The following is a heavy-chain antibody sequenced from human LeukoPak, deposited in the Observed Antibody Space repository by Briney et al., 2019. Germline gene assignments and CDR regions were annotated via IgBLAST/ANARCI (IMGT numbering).Heavy chain of an antibody. D-gene: IGHD5-24*01. CDR2: IYYSGST. CDR1: TGSISRRSYY. J-gene: IGHJ4*02. CDR3: VRLLDGYNYVDY. Sequence: SSETLSLTCTVSTGSISRRSYYWGWIRQPPGKGLEWIGSIYYSGSTYYDPSLKSRVTISVDTSTKQFSLKLSSVTAADTAIYYCVRLLDGYNYVDYWGQGTLVTVSS. V-gene: IGHV4-39*01.